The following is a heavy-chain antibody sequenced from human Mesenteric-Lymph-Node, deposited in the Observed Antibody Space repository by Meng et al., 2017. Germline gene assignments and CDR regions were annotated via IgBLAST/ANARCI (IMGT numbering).Heavy chain of an antibody. D-gene: IGHD3-10*01. Sequence: SETLSLTCTVSGGSISSYYWSWIRQPPGKGLEWIGYIYYSGSTNYNPSLKSRVTISVDTSKNQFSLKLSSVTAADTAVYYCARGLDGRGVDPWGQGTLVTVSS. CDR2: IYYSGST. CDR1: GGSISSYY. V-gene: IGHV4-59*01. CDR3: ARGLDGRGVDP. J-gene: IGHJ5*02.